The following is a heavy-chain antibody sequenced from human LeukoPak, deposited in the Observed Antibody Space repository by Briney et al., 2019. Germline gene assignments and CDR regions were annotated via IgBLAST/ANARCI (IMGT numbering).Heavy chain of an antibody. CDR2: INHSGST. CDR3: ARHDASYCSGGSCLVRYFDY. CDR1: GGSFSGYY. D-gene: IGHD2-15*01. V-gene: IGHV4-34*01. Sequence: SETLSLTCAVYGGSFSGYYWSWIRQPPGKGLEWIGEINHSGSTNYNPSLKSRVTISVDTSKNQFSLKLSSVTAADTAVYYCARHDASYCSGGSCLVRYFDYWGQGTLVTVSS. J-gene: IGHJ4*02.